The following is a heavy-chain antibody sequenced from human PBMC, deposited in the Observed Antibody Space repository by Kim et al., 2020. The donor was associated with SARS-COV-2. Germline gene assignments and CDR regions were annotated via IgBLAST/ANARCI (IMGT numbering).Heavy chain of an antibody. V-gene: IGHV3-23*01. CDR2: ISGSGGST. J-gene: IGHJ4*02. CDR1: GFTFSSYA. Sequence: GGSLRLSCAASGFTFSSYAMSWVRQAPGKGLEWVSAISGSGGSTYYADSVKGRFTISRDNSKNTLYLQMNSLRAEDTAVYYCAKDFSSGWYSAEFIGLVFDYWGQGTLVTVSS. CDR3: AKDFSSGWYSAEFIGLVFDY. D-gene: IGHD6-19*01.